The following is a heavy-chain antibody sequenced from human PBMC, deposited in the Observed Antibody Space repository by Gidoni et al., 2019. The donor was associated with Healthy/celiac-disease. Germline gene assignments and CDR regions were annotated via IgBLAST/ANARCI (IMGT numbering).Heavy chain of an antibody. CDR1: GGTFSSYA. Sequence: QVQLVQSGAEVKKPGSSVKVSCKASGGTFSSYAISWVRQAPGQGLEWMGGIIPIFGTANYAQKFQGRVTITADKSPSTAYMELSSLRSEDTAVYYCARVGLDYYDSRLGYWFDPWGQGTLVTVSS. J-gene: IGHJ5*02. CDR3: ARVGLDYYDSRLGYWFDP. CDR2: IIPIFGTA. D-gene: IGHD3-22*01. V-gene: IGHV1-69*06.